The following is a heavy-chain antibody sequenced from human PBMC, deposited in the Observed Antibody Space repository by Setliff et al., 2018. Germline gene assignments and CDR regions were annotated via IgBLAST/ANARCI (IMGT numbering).Heavy chain of an antibody. V-gene: IGHV5-51*01. J-gene: IGHJ3*02. CDR2: IYPDDSDA. D-gene: IGHD3-3*01. CDR3: ARQAIFGSDAFDI. Sequence: PGESLKISCKGSGYSFTSYWIGWVRQMPGKGLEWMGIIYPDDSDARYSPSFRGQVTISADKSISTAYLQWSSLKASDTAMYYCARQAIFGSDAFDIWGQGTMVTVSS. CDR1: GYSFTSYW.